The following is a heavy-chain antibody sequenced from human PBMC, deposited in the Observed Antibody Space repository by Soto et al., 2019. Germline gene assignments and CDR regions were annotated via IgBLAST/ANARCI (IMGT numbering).Heavy chain of an antibody. Sequence: EVQLVESGGGLVQPGGSLRLSCAASGFTFSSYSMNWVRQAPGKGLEWVSYISSSSSTIYYADSVEGRFTISRDNAKNSLYLQMNSLRDEDTAVYYCARDHLWFGELLGSFDYWGQGTLVTVSS. CDR1: GFTFSSYS. V-gene: IGHV3-48*02. J-gene: IGHJ4*02. CDR3: ARDHLWFGELLGSFDY. CDR2: ISSSSSTI. D-gene: IGHD3-10*01.